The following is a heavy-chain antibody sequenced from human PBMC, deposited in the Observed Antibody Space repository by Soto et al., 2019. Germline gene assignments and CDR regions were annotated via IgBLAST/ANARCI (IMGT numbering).Heavy chain of an antibody. CDR3: AHTYQLLWMYNWFDP. D-gene: IGHD2-2*01. Sequence: QITLKESGPTLVKPTQTLTLTCTFSGFSLSTSGVGVGWIRQPPGKSLEWLALIYWDDDKRYSPSLKSRLTITKDTSKNQVVLTMTNMDPVDTATYYCAHTYQLLWMYNWFDPWGQGTLVTVSS. V-gene: IGHV2-5*02. CDR1: GFSLSTSGVG. J-gene: IGHJ5*02. CDR2: IYWDDDK.